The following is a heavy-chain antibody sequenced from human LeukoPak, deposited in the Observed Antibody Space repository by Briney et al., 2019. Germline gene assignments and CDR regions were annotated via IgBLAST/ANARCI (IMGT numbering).Heavy chain of an antibody. V-gene: IGHV3-30*03. CDR1: GFTFSSYG. CDR3: ATNSGYFDWLLNDY. D-gene: IGHD3-9*01. CDR2: ISYDGSNK. J-gene: IGHJ4*02. Sequence: PGGSLRLSCAASGFTFSSYGMHWVRQAPGKGLEWVAVISYDGSNKYYADSVKGRFTISRDNAKNSLYLQMNSLRAEDTAVYYCATNSGYFDWLLNDYWGQGTLVTVSS.